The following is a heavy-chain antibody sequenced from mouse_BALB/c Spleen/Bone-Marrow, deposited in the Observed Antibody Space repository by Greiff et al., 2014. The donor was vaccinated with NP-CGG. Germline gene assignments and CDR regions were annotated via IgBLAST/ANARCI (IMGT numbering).Heavy chain of an antibody. CDR1: GFNIKDTY. CDR3: ARYYYGSSYFDY. J-gene: IGHJ2*01. Sequence: EVQLLQSGAELVKPGASVKLSCTASGFNIKDTYMHWVKQRPEQGLEWIGRIDPANGNTKYDPKFQGKATITADTSSNTAYLQLSSLTSEDTAVYYCARYYYGSSYFDYWGQGTTLTASS. V-gene: IGHV14-3*02. D-gene: IGHD1-1*01. CDR2: IDPANGNT.